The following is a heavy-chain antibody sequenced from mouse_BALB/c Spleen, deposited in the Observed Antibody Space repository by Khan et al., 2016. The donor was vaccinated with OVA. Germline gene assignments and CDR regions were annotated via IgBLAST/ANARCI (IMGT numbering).Heavy chain of an antibody. CDR1: GYTFTNYV. CDR2: INTYIGEP. CDR3: ARGNRDFDY. V-gene: IGHV9-3-1*01. J-gene: IGHJ2*01. Sequence: QIQLVQSGPELKKPGETVKISCKASGYTFTNYVMNWVKQAPGKGLKWMGWINTYIGEPTYSDDFKGRFAFSLETSASNDYLQMNNLNSEDTATYFCARGNRDFDYWGQGTTLTVSS. D-gene: IGHD2-1*01.